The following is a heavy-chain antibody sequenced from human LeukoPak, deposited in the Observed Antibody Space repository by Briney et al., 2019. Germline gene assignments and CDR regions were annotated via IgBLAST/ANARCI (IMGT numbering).Heavy chain of an antibody. CDR3: AKETVATYFDY. D-gene: IGHD5-12*01. CDR1: GFTFSSYG. J-gene: IGHJ4*02. CDR2: ISYDGSNK. V-gene: IGHV3-30*18. Sequence: SGRSLRLSCAASGFTFSSYGMPWVRQAPGKGLEWVAVISYDGSNKYYADSVKGRFTISRDNSKNTLYLQMNSLRAEDTAVYYCAKETVATYFDYWGQGTLVTVSS.